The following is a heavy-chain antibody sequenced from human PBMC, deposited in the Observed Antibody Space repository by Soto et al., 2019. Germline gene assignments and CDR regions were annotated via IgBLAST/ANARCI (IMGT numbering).Heavy chain of an antibody. CDR2: INAGNGNT. J-gene: IGHJ5*02. V-gene: IGHV1-3*01. CDR1: GYTFTSYA. CDR3: ARVAGGDWWQWLGDWFDP. D-gene: IGHD6-19*01. Sequence: QVQLVQSGAEVKKPGASVKVSCKAAGYTFTSYAMHWVRQAPGQRLEWMGWINAGNGNTKYSQKFQGRVTITRDTSASTAYMDLSSLRSKDTAVYYCARVAGGDWWQWLGDWFDPWGQGTLVTVSS.